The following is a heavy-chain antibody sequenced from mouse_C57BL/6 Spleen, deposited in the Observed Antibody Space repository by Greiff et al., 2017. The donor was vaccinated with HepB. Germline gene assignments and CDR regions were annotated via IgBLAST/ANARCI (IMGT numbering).Heavy chain of an antibody. CDR1: GFTFSDYG. D-gene: IGHD2-1*01. J-gene: IGHJ4*01. CDR3: ANLLAKAMDY. V-gene: IGHV5-17*01. Sequence: EVKVEESGGGLVKPGGSLKLSCAASGFTFSDYGMHWVRQAPEKGLEWVAYISSGSSTIYYADTVKGRFTISRDNAKNTLFLQMTSLRSEDTAMYYCANLLAKAMDYWGQGTSVTVSS. CDR2: ISSGSSTI.